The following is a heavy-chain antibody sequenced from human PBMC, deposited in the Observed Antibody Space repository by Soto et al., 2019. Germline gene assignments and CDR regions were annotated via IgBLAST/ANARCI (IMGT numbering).Heavy chain of an antibody. D-gene: IGHD3-3*01. CDR1: GFTFSSYG. Sequence: QVQLVESGGGVVQPGRSLRLSCAASGFTFSSYGMHWVRQAPGKGLEWVAVISYDGSNKYYADSVKGRFTISRDNSKXXLXXQMNSLRAEDTAVYYCAKEWTYYDFWSGYYPYFDYWGQGTLVTVSS. CDR2: ISYDGSNK. J-gene: IGHJ4*02. V-gene: IGHV3-30*18. CDR3: AKEWTYYDFWSGYYPYFDY.